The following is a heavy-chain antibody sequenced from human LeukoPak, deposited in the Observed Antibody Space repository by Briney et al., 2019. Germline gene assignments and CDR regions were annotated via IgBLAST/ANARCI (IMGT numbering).Heavy chain of an antibody. CDR3: AREACSGSCHSDYFDY. J-gene: IGHJ4*02. V-gene: IGHV3-30*03. Sequence: PGGSLRLSCAASGFTFDDYAMHWVRQAPAKGLEWVAVISNDGRSIYYADSVKGRFTISRDNSKNTLYLQVNSLRTEDTAVYSCAREACSGSCHSDYFDYWGLGTLVTVSS. CDR2: ISNDGRSI. CDR1: GFTFDDYA. D-gene: IGHD2-15*01.